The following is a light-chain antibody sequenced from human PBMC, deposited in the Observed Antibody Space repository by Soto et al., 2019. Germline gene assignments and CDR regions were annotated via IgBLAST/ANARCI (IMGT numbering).Light chain of an antibody. CDR2: AAS. J-gene: IGKJ1*01. CDR3: LQHNSYPGT. V-gene: IGKV1-17*01. CDR1: QGIRNE. Sequence: DIQMTQSPSSLSASVGDRVTITCRASQGIRNELGWYQQKPGKAPKRLIYAASALHSGVPSRFSGSGSGTEFTLTISSLQPEDFATYYCLQHNSYPGTFGQGTKVEIK.